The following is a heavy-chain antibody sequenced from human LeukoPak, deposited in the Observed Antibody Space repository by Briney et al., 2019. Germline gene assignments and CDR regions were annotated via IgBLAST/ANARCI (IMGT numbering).Heavy chain of an antibody. Sequence: PGRSLRLSCAASGFTFSTYAMHWVRQAPGKGLEWVAVISYDGSNKYYADSVKGRFTISRDNSKNTLYLQMNSLRAEDTAVYYCAKDQGGVDYWGQGTLVTVSS. D-gene: IGHD3-16*01. CDR2: ISYDGSNK. J-gene: IGHJ4*02. CDR1: GFTFSTYA. V-gene: IGHV3-30*04. CDR3: AKDQGGVDY.